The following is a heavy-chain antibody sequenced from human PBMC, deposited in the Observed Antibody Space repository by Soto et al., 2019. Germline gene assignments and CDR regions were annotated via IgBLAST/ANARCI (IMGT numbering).Heavy chain of an antibody. V-gene: IGHV3-30*01. CDR1: VFTCSNNA. CDR2: ISYDSSEI. J-gene: IGHJ4*01. D-gene: IGHD1-26*01. Sequence: VGSLVRSCLFSVFTCSNNAIHWFLQAPGKGLEWVAFISYDSSEIFYADSVKGLFTISRDNPENTLFLHMNSPRADDTAVYYCEIARVDDYYLEPWGKGILVTVSS. CDR3: EIARVDDYYLEP.